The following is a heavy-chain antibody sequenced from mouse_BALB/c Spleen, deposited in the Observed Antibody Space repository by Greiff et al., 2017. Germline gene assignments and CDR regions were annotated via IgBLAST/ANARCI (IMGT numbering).Heavy chain of an antibody. D-gene: IGHD1-2*01. CDR3: ARSRIHYYGYAFDY. CDR1: GFTFSSFG. J-gene: IGHJ2*01. Sequence: EVKLMESGGGLVQPGGSRKLSCAASGFTFSSFGMHWVRQAPEKGLEWVAYISSGSSTIYYADTVKGRFTISRDNPKNTLFLQMTSLRSEDTAMYYCARSRIHYYGYAFDYWGQGTTLTVSS. CDR2: ISSGSSTI. V-gene: IGHV5-17*02.